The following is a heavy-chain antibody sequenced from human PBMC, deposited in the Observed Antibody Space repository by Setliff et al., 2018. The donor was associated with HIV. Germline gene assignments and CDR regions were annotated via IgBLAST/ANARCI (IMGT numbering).Heavy chain of an antibody. J-gene: IGHJ4*02. V-gene: IGHV4-31*03. CDR3: ARKVGGDFDY. CDR2: IYYSGSS. CDR1: GGSIRSGGYC. D-gene: IGHD2-2*01. Sequence: KASETLSLTCSVSGGSIRSGGYCWSWIRQLPGKGLDWIGYIYYSGSSYYNPSLQSRVTISVDTSKNHFSLKLNSMTAADTAVYFCARKVGGDFDYWGQGTLVTVSS.